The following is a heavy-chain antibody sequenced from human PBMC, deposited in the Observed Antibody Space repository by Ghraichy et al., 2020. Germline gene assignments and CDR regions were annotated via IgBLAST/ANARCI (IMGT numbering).Heavy chain of an antibody. CDR1: GFTFSSYA. D-gene: IGHD3-3*01. Sequence: GGSLRLSCAASGFTFSSYAMSWVRQAPGKGLEWVSAISGSGGSTYYADSVKGRFTISRDNSKNTLYLQMNSLRAEDTAVYYCAKSPYYDFWSGYSQFDYWGQGTLVTVSS. CDR3: AKSPYYDFWSGYSQFDY. CDR2: ISGSGGST. V-gene: IGHV3-23*01. J-gene: IGHJ4*02.